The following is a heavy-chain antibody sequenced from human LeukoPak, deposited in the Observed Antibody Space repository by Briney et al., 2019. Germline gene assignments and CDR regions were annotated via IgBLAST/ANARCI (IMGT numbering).Heavy chain of an antibody. Sequence: GGSLRLSCAASGFTFSGYNMIWVRQAPGKGLEWVAVISYDGSNKYYADSVKGRFTISRDNSKNTLYLQMNSLRAEDTAVYYCARGGQWLDYWGQGTLVTVSS. CDR1: GFTFSGYN. D-gene: IGHD6-19*01. V-gene: IGHV3-30-3*01. CDR2: ISYDGSNK. CDR3: ARGGQWLDY. J-gene: IGHJ4*02.